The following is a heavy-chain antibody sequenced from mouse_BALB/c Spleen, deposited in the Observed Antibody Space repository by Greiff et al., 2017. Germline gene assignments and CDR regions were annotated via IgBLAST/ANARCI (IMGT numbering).Heavy chain of an antibody. J-gene: IGHJ2*01. CDR1: GYSFTSYW. D-gene: IGHD2-2*01. CDR2: IDPSDSET. CDR3: AHYGYGGFDY. Sequence: QVQLKHSGPQLVRPGASVKISCKASGYSFTSYWMHWVKQRPGQGLEWIGMIDPSDSETRLNQKFKDKATLTVDKSSSTAYMQLSSPTSEDSAVYYCAHYGYGGFDYWGQGTTLTVSS. V-gene: IGHV1S126*01.